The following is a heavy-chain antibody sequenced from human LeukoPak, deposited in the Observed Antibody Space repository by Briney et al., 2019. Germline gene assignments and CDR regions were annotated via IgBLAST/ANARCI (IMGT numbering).Heavy chain of an antibody. J-gene: IGHJ4*02. CDR3: TGDGWHGLFTY. CDR1: EFTFSSYA. D-gene: IGHD7-27*01. CDR2: ISYDGSNK. Sequence: GGSLRLSCAAAEFTFSSYAMHWVRQAPGKGLGWVAVISYDGSNKYYADSVKGRFTISRDNSKNTVSLQMNSLRADDTAVYYCTGDGWHGLFTYWGQGTLVTVSS. V-gene: IGHV3-30*04.